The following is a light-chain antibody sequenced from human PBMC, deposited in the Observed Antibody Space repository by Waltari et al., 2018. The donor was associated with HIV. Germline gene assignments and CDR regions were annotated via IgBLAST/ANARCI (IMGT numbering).Light chain of an antibody. J-gene: IGKJ2*01. V-gene: IGKV1-39*01. CDR3: QQSYTSSYT. CDR1: HIIGDH. CDR2: ESS. Sequence: DMQMTQSPSSLSASVGDRVTVPCRASHIIGDHLNWFQQRPGKAPTLLIFESSSLHSGVTTRFSGSGSGTDFTLTIHSLQPEDFATYWCQQSYTSSYTFGQGTRLEIK.